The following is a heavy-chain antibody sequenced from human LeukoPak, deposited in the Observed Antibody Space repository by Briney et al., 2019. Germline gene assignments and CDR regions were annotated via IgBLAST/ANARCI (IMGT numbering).Heavy chain of an antibody. J-gene: IGHJ4*02. CDR2: IYYSGST. D-gene: IGHD3-22*01. Sequence: PSETLSLTCTVSGGSISSYYWSWIRQPPGKGLEWIGYIYYSGSTNYNPSLKSRVTISVDTSKNQFSLKLSSVTAADTAVYYCARRRYYDSSGYYYFDYWGQGTLVTVSS. CDR1: GGSISSYY. CDR3: ARRRYYDSSGYYYFDY. V-gene: IGHV4-59*08.